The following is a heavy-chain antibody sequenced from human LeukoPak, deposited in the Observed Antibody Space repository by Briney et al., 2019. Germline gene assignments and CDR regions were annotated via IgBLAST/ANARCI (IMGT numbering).Heavy chain of an antibody. V-gene: IGHV3-30*02. CDR2: ILYDGR. D-gene: IGHD4-23*01. CDR3: AKGISGGNSETYIDY. J-gene: IGHJ4*02. CDR1: GFTFSSNG. Sequence: GGSLRLSCAASGFTFSSNGIHWVRQAPGKGLEWVAFILYDGRYYADSVKGRFTISRDNSKNTLYLQMNSLRAEDTAVYYCAKGISGGNSETYIDYWGQGTLVAVSS.